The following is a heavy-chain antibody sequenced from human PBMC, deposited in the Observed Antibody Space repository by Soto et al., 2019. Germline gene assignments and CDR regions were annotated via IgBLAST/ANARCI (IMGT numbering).Heavy chain of an antibody. CDR3: ASSGYSYGRLDY. V-gene: IGHV4-59*01. J-gene: IGHJ4*02. CDR2: IYYSGST. D-gene: IGHD5-18*01. CDR1: GGSISSYY. Sequence: PSETLSLTCTVSGGSISSYYWSWIRQPPGKGLEWIGYIYYSGSTNYNPSLKSRVTISVDTSKNQFSLKLSSVTAADTAVYYCASSGYSYGRLDYWGQGTLVTVSS.